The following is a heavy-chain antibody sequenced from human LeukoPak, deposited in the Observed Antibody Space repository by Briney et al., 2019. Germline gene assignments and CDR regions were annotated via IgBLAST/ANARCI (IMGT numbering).Heavy chain of an antibody. CDR3: ARDPHIAAAGTIFDY. Sequence: GGSLRLSCAASGFTFSNYWMTWVRQTPGKGLEWVANINQDGSAKYYVDSVKGRFTISRDNAKNSLYLQMNSLRDEGSAVYYCARDPHIAAAGTIFDYWGQGTLVTVSS. CDR1: GFTFSNYW. D-gene: IGHD6-13*01. CDR2: INQDGSAK. J-gene: IGHJ4*02. V-gene: IGHV3-7*01.